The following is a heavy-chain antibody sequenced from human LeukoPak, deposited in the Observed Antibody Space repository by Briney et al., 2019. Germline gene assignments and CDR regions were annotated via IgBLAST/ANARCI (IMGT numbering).Heavy chain of an antibody. D-gene: IGHD2-2*01. Sequence: SETLSLTCTVSGGSISSYYWGWIRQPPGKGLEWIGSIYYSGSTYYNPSLKSRVTISVDTSKNQFSLKLSSVTAADTAVYYCARGVVVPAAPTGDAFDIWGQGTMVTVSS. CDR3: ARGVVVPAAPTGDAFDI. CDR2: IYYSGST. J-gene: IGHJ3*02. V-gene: IGHV4-39*01. CDR1: GGSISSYY.